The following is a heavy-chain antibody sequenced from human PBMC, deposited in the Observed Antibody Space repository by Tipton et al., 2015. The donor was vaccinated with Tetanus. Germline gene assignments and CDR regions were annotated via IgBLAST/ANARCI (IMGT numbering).Heavy chain of an antibody. J-gene: IGHJ3*01. CDR2: ISSGSAQI. D-gene: IGHD1-1*01. V-gene: IGHV3-21*01. CDR3: ARLEEYTYGFDL. CDR1: GVIFRLYT. Sequence: SLRLSCAVSGVIFRLYTMSWVRQAPGKGLEWVASISSGSAQIYYADSVEGRFTISRDNSKNSVYLQMSSLRADDTAVYCCARLEEYTYGFDLWGQGTMVTVSS.